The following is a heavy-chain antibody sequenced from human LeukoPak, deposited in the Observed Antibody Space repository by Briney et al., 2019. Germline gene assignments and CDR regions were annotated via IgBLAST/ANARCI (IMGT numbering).Heavy chain of an antibody. CDR1: GGSLSDYF. J-gene: IGHJ3*02. CDR3: ARRYCTSTTCYYGAFDI. D-gene: IGHD2-8*01. Sequence: SETPSLTCTVSGGSLSDYFWTWMRQPAGKGLEWIGRMSTSGSTNYNPSLKSRVTMSVNTSKNRFSLELNSVTAADTAVYYCARRYCTSTTCYYGAFDIWGQGTMVTVSS. V-gene: IGHV4-4*07. CDR2: MSTSGST.